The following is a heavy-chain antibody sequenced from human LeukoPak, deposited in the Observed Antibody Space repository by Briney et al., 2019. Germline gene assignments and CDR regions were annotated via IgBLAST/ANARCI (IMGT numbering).Heavy chain of an antibody. CDR1: GGSLNDYL. Sequence: PSETLSLPCAVYGGSLNDYLWSWIRQPPGQGLEWIGEVGHSGTTNHNPSLKSRVTVSVVPSKTQFSLKLSYVTAADTAVYYCARELISSRAAFDTWGEGAVVTVSS. CDR3: ARELISSRAAFDT. CDR2: VGHSGTT. V-gene: IGHV4-34*01. D-gene: IGHD3-10*01. J-gene: IGHJ3*02.